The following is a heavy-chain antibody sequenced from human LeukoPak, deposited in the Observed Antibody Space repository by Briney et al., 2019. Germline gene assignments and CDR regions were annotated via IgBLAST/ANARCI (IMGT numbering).Heavy chain of an antibody. D-gene: IGHD4-23*01. Sequence: ASVKVSCKASGYTFTGYYMHWVRQAPGQGLEWMGWINPNSGGTNYAQKFQGRVTMTRDTSISTAYMELSRLRSDDTAVYYCARDRGYGGNGGFDPWGQGTLVTVSS. CDR2: INPNSGGT. V-gene: IGHV1-2*02. CDR3: ARDRGYGGNGGFDP. J-gene: IGHJ5*02. CDR1: GYTFTGYY.